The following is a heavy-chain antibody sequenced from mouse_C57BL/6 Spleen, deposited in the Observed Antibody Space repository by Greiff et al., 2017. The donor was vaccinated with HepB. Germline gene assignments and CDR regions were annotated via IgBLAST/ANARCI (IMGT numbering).Heavy chain of an antibody. V-gene: IGHV5-17*01. CDR2: ISSGSSTI. J-gene: IGHJ2*01. Sequence: EVKLVESGGGLVKPGGSLKLSCAASGFTFSDYGMHWVRQAPEKGLEWVAYISSGSSTIYYADTVKGRFTISRDNAKNTLFLQMTSLRSEDTAMYYCARKLLYGDYFDYWGQGTTLTVSS. CDR1: GFTFSDYG. CDR3: ARKLLYGDYFDY. D-gene: IGHD1-1*01.